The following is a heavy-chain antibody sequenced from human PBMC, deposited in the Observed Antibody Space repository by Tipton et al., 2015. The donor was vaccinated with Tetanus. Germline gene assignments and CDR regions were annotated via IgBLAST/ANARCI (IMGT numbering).Heavy chain of an antibody. J-gene: IGHJ5*02. CDR3: ATSGGGHCGAKCLINFFDP. CDR1: GDSISSSSYY. Sequence: TLSLTCTVSGDSISSSSYYWGWIRQPPGKGLEWIGSFYYSGSTYYNPSLKSRVTISVDTSKNQFSLKLRPVTAADTAAYYCATSGGGHCGAKCLINFFDPWGQGTLVTVSS. V-gene: IGHV4-39*01. D-gene: IGHD2-15*01. CDR2: FYYSGST.